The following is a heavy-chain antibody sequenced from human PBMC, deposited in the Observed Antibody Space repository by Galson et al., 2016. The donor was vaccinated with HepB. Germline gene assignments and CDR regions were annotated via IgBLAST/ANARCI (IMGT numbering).Heavy chain of an antibody. CDR3: ASMTGTTPGGY. J-gene: IGHJ4*02. V-gene: IGHV3-53*01. CDR1: GFTVSNNY. D-gene: IGHD1-20*01. CDR2: NSGGST. Sequence: SLRLSCAASGFTVSNNYMSWVRQAPGKGLEWVSLNSGGSTYYADSVKGRFTISRDNSKNPLYLQMNSLRAEDTAVYYCASMTGTTPGGYWGQGTLVTVSS.